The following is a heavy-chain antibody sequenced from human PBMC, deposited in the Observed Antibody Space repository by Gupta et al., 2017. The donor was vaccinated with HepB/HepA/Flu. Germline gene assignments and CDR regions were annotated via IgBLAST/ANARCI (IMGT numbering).Heavy chain of an antibody. CDR1: GGSISSSNW. V-gene: IGHV4-4*02. Sequence: QVQLQESGPGLVKPSGTLSLTCAVSGGSISSSNWWSWVRQPPGKGLEWIGEIYRSGHTNYNPSLKSRVTISVDKSKNQFSLNLSSVTAADTAVYYCARVIGIVGSINFDYWGQGTLVTVSS. J-gene: IGHJ4*02. D-gene: IGHD1-26*01. CDR3: ARVIGIVGSINFDY. CDR2: IYRSGHT.